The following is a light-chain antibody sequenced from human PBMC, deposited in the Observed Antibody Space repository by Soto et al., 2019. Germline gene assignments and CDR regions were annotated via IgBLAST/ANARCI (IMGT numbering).Light chain of an antibody. Sequence: IVLTQSPATLSLSPWERGTLSCMASESVTDYLAWYQQKPGQAPRLLIYDASNRATGIPARFSGSGSGTDFTLTISSLEPEDFAVYYCQQRSNWPPLTFGGGTKVDIK. V-gene: IGKV3-11*01. CDR2: DAS. CDR1: ESVTDY. J-gene: IGKJ4*01. CDR3: QQRSNWPPLT.